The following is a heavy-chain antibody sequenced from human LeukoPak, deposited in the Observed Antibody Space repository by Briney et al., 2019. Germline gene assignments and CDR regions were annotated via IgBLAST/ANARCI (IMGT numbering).Heavy chain of an antibody. Sequence: AALVKVSCKASGGTFSSYAISWVRQAPGQGLEWMGGIIPIFDTANYAQKFQGRVTITTDESPSTAYMELSSLRSEDTAVYYCARDSGGGGYDFWSGYYDYWGQGTLVTVSS. D-gene: IGHD3-3*01. J-gene: IGHJ4*02. CDR3: ARDSGGGGYDFWSGYYDY. V-gene: IGHV1-69*05. CDR1: GGTFSSYA. CDR2: IIPIFDTA.